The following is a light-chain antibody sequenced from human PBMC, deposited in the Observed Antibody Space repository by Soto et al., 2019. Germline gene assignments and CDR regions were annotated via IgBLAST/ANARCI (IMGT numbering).Light chain of an antibody. Sequence: QSALTQPASVSGSPGQSITISCTGTSSDVGSNNYVSWYQQHPGKAPKLMIREVSYRPSGVSNRFSGSKSGNTASLTISGLQAEDEAEYYCSSYTRSSPPWVFGGGIKLTVL. CDR3: SSYTRSSPPWV. CDR1: SSDVGSNNY. J-gene: IGLJ3*02. CDR2: EVS. V-gene: IGLV2-14*01.